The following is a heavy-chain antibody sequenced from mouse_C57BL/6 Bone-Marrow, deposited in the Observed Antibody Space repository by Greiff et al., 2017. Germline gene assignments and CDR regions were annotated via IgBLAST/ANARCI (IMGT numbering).Heavy chain of an antibody. D-gene: IGHD4-1*02. CDR2: IHPNSGST. Sequence: QVQLQQSGAELVKPGASVKLSCKASGYTFTSYWMHWVKQRPGQGLEWIGMIHPNSGSTNYNEKFKSKATLTVDKSSSTAYMQLSSLTSEDSAVYYCLNWDEAWFAYWGQGTLVTVSA. CDR1: GYTFTSYW. J-gene: IGHJ3*01. V-gene: IGHV1-64*01. CDR3: LNWDEAWFAY.